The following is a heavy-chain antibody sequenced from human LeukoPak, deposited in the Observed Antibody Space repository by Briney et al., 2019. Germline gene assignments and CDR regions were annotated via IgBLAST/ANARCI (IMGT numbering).Heavy chain of an antibody. CDR3: ARASVAARRAFDI. CDR1: GGSISSYY. Sequence: SPSETLSLTCTVSGGSISSYYWSWIRQPPGKGLEWIGYIYYSGSTNYNPSLKSRVTISVDTSKNQFSLKLSSVTAADTAVYYCARASVAARRAFDIWGQGTMVTVSS. CDR2: IYYSGST. V-gene: IGHV4-59*01. D-gene: IGHD6-6*01. J-gene: IGHJ3*02.